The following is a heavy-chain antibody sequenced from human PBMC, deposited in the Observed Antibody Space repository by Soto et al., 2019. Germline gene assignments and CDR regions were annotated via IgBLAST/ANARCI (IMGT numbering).Heavy chain of an antibody. J-gene: IGHJ6*02. CDR1: GGSISSSNW. Sequence: QVQLQESGPGLVKPSGTLSLTCAVSGGSISSSNWWSWVRQPPGKGLEWIGEIYHSGSTNYNPSLKSRVTISVDKSKNQFSLKLSSVTAADTTVYYCARDYRVRRGSTNMDVWGQGTTVTVSS. CDR3: ARDYRVRRGSTNMDV. V-gene: IGHV4-4*02. D-gene: IGHD3-16*02. CDR2: IYHSGST.